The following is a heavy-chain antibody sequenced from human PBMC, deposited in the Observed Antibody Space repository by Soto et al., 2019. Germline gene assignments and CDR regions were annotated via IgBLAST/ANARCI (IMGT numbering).Heavy chain of an antibody. D-gene: IGHD3-22*01. CDR3: AKSYYDSKFYYGMDV. CDR2: ISYDGSNK. Sequence: QVQLVESGGGVVQPGRSLRLSCAASGFTFSSYGMHWVRQAPGKGLEWVAVISYDGSNKYYADSVKGRFTISRDNSKNTLYLQMNSLRAEDTAVYYCAKSYYDSKFYYGMDVW. J-gene: IGHJ6*01. V-gene: IGHV3-30*18. CDR1: GFTFSSYG.